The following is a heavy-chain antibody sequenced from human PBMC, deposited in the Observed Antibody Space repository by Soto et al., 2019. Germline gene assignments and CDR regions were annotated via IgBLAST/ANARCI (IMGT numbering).Heavy chain of an antibody. CDR1: GSTFNNFA. V-gene: IGHV1-69*06. D-gene: IGHD1-26*01. J-gene: IGHJ4*02. CDR3: ARAIKRWEVHYYFDY. Sequence: QVVLSQSGAEVKEPGSSVRVSCKVSGSTFNNFAFSWVRQAPGHGPEWLGGIVVMSNTADYSQRFRDRVTITADTSTNTLYMELGSLTFEDTAVYYCARAIKRWEVHYYFDYWGQGTQVTVSS. CDR2: IVVMSNTA.